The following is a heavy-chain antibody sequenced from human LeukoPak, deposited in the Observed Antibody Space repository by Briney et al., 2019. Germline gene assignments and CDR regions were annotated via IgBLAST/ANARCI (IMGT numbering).Heavy chain of an antibody. V-gene: IGHV4-34*01. Sequence: SETLSLTCAVYGGSFSGYYWSWIRQPPGKGLEWIGEINHSGSTYYNPSLTSRVTISVDTSKNQFSLRLSSVTAADTAVYYCAREGSRDFWSGPVYYFDYWGQGTLVTVSS. CDR1: GGSFSGYY. CDR2: INHSGST. J-gene: IGHJ4*02. D-gene: IGHD3-3*01. CDR3: AREGSRDFWSGPVYYFDY.